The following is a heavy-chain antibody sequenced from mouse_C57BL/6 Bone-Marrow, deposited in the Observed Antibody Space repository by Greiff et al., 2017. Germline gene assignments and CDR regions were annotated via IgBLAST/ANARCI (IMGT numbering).Heavy chain of an antibody. CDR3: ARRGGTVPYFDY. CDR1: GFTFSSYG. Sequence: DVHLVESGGDLVKPGGSLKLSCAASGFTFSSYGMSWVRQTPDKRLEWVATISSGGSYTYYPDSVKGRFTISRDNAKNTLSLQMSSLKSEDTTMNYWARRGGTVPYFDYWGQGTTLTVSS. CDR2: ISSGGSYT. D-gene: IGHD1-1*01. J-gene: IGHJ2*01. V-gene: IGHV5-6*01.